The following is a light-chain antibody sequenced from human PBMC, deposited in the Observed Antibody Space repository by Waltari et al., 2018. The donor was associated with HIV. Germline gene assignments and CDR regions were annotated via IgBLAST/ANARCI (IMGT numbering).Light chain of an antibody. CDR3: QQSHSPPWT. CDR2: TAS. CDR1: QNINFY. J-gene: IGKJ1*01. Sequence: DIQMTQSPSSLSASVGDSVTITCRSSQNINFYLSWYQQKPGRAPNLLIHTASSLQTGVPSRFSGSGSGTDFTLTISSLQLEDYATYYCQQSHSPPWTFGQGTKVDIK. V-gene: IGKV1-39*01.